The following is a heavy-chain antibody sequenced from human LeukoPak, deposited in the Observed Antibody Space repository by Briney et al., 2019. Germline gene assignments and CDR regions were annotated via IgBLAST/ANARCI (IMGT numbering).Heavy chain of an antibody. Sequence: GGSLRLSCAASGFTFSGYWMHWVRQAPGKGLVWVSRINTDGSSIDYADSVKGRITTSRDNAKNTLDLQMNSLRAEDTAVYYCARAYSGYDSDFDYWGQGTLVTVSS. CDR3: ARAYSGYDSDFDY. CDR1: GFTFSGYW. J-gene: IGHJ4*02. D-gene: IGHD5-12*01. CDR2: INTDGSSI. V-gene: IGHV3-74*01.